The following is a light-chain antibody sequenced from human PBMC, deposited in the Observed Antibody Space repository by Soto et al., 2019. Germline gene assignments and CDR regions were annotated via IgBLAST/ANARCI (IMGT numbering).Light chain of an antibody. J-gene: IGKJ1*01. CDR2: GAS. Sequence: EIVLTQSPGTLSLSPGERATLSCRASQSVSSSYLAWYQQKPGQAPRPLIYGASSRATGIPDRFSGSGSGTDFTLTISSLEPEDFAVYYCQQYGSSGTFGQGTKVDI. CDR3: QQYGSSGT. CDR1: QSVSSSY. V-gene: IGKV3-20*01.